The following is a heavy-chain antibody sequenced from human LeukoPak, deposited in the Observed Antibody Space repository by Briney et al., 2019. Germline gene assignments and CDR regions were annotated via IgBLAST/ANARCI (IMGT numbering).Heavy chain of an antibody. Sequence: SVKVSCKASGGTFSSYAVSWVRQAPGQGLEWMGGIIPIFGTANYAQKFQGRVTITADESTSTAYMELSSLRSEDTAVYYCARADGDYEPFDYWGQGTLVTVSS. V-gene: IGHV1-69*13. CDR3: ARADGDYEPFDY. D-gene: IGHD4-17*01. J-gene: IGHJ4*02. CDR1: GGTFSSYA. CDR2: IIPIFGTA.